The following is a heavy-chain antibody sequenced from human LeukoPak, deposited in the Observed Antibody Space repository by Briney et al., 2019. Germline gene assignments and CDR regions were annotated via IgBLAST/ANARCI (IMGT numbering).Heavy chain of an antibody. CDR2: INTNTGNP. CDR3: ASPVGAVAGNSFDY. Sequence: ASVKVSCKASGYTFTSYAMNWVRQAPGQGFEWMGWINTNTGNPTYAQGFTGRFVFSLDTSVSTAYLQISSLKAEDTAVYYCASPVGAVAGNSFDYWGQGTLVTVSS. J-gene: IGHJ4*02. CDR1: GYTFTSYA. D-gene: IGHD6-19*01. V-gene: IGHV7-4-1*02.